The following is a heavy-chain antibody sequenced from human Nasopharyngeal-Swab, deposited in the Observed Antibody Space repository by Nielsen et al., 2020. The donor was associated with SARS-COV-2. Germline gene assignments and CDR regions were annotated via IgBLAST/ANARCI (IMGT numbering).Heavy chain of an antibody. D-gene: IGHD3-22*01. CDR3: ARNLVGYYYDMVGAFDI. CDR2: IYYSGST. V-gene: IGHV4-59*01. Sequence: SETLSLTCTVSGGSISSYYWSWIRQPPGKGLEWIGYIYYSGSTNYNPSLKSRVTISVDTSKNQFSLKLSSVTAADTAVYYYARNLVGYYYDMVGAFDIWGQGTMVTVSS. CDR1: GGSISSYY. J-gene: IGHJ3*02.